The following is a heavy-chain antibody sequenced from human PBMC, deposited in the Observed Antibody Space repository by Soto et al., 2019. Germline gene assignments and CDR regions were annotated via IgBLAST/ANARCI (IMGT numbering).Heavy chain of an antibody. CDR1: GFTFSSYA. D-gene: IGHD6-13*01. Sequence: QVQLVESGGGVVQPGRSLRLSCAASGFTFSSYAMHWVRQAPGKGLEWVAVISYDGSNKYYADSVKGRFTISRDNSKNTLDLKMNSLRAEDTAVYYCAREKDYSCSWYVDYWGQGTLVTVSS. J-gene: IGHJ4*02. CDR3: AREKDYSCSWYVDY. V-gene: IGHV3-30-3*01. CDR2: ISYDGSNK.